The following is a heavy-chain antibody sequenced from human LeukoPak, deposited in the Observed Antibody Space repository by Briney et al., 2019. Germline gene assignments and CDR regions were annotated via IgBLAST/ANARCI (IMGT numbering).Heavy chain of an antibody. Sequence: PGRSLRLSCAASGFTFSSYGMHWVRQAPGKGLEWVAVISYDGSNKYYADSVKGRFTISRDNSKNTLYLQMNSLRAEDTAVYHCAKLIEAAGIGYWGQGTLVTVSS. V-gene: IGHV3-30*18. J-gene: IGHJ4*02. CDR2: ISYDGSNK. D-gene: IGHD6-13*01. CDR1: GFTFSSYG. CDR3: AKLIEAAGIGY.